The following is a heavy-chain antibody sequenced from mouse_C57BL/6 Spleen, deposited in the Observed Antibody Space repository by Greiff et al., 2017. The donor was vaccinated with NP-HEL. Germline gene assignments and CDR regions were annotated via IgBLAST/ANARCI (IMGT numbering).Heavy chain of an antibody. V-gene: IGHV1-82*01. J-gene: IGHJ2*01. CDR1: GYAFSSSW. Sequence: VKVVESGPELVKPGASVKISCKASGYAFSSSWMNWVKQRPGKGLEWIGRIYPGDGDTNYNGKFKGKATLTADKSSSTAYMQLSSLTSEDSAVYFCARRGSSNYFDYWGQGTTLTVSS. D-gene: IGHD1-1*01. CDR2: IYPGDGDT. CDR3: ARRGSSNYFDY.